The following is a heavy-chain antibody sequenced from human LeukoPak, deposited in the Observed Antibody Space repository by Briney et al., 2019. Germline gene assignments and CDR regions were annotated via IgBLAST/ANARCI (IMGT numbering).Heavy chain of an antibody. J-gene: IGHJ3*02. CDR2: ISSSSSYI. Sequence: GGSLRLSCAASGFTFSSYSMNWVRQAPGKGLEWVSSISSSSSYIYYADSVKGRFTISRDNARNSLYLQMNSLRAEDTAVYYCARAREEEMYQLLSNDAFDIWGQGTMVTVSS. V-gene: IGHV3-21*01. D-gene: IGHD2-2*01. CDR1: GFTFSSYS. CDR3: ARAREEEMYQLLSNDAFDI.